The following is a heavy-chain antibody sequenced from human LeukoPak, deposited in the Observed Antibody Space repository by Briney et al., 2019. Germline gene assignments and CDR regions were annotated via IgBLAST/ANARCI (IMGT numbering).Heavy chain of an antibody. D-gene: IGHD3-10*01. Sequence: PGGSLRLSCAASGFTFSSYSMNWVRQAPGKGLEWVSSISSSSSYIYYADSVKGRFTIPRDNAKNSLYLQMNSLRAEDTAVYYCAREDGSGSYRQYNWFDPWGQGTLVTVSS. J-gene: IGHJ5*02. CDR1: GFTFSSYS. CDR3: AREDGSGSYRQYNWFDP. V-gene: IGHV3-21*01. CDR2: ISSSSSYI.